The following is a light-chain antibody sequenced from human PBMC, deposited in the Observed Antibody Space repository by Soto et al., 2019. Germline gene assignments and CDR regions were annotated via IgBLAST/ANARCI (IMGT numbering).Light chain of an antibody. CDR2: SND. CDR3: ASWDNSLSDRV. J-gene: IGLJ3*02. V-gene: IGLV1-47*02. CDR1: SSNSGSNY. Sequence: QSVLTQPPSASGTPGQRVTISCSGSSSNSGSNYVYWYQQLPGTAPKLLIYSNDQRPSGVPERFSGSKSGASASLAISGLRPEDEADYYCASWDNSLSDRVFGGGTKLTVL.